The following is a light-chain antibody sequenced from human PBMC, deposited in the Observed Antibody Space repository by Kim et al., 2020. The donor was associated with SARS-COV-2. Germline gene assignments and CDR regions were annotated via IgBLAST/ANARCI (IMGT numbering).Light chain of an antibody. V-gene: IGKV3-15*01. CDR1: QSVSSN. CDR2: GAS. CDR3: HQYNNWPLT. Sequence: EIVMTQSPATLSMSPGERATLSCRASQSVSSNLAWYQQRPGQAPRLLIYGASTRATGIPARFSGSGSGTQFTLTISSLQSEDFAVYYCHQYNNWPLTFGGGIKVDIK. J-gene: IGKJ4*01.